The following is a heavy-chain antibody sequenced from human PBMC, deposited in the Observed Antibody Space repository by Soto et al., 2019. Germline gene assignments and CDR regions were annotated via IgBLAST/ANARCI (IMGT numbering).Heavy chain of an antibody. CDR1: GGSISSSSYY. Sequence: PSETLFLTCTVSGGSISSSSYYWGWIRQPPGKGLEWIGSIYYSGSTYYNPSLKSRVTISVDTSKNQFSLKLSSVTAADTAVYYCARLATGYYDFWSGYRQIDYWGQGTLVTVSS. D-gene: IGHD3-3*01. CDR2: IYYSGST. V-gene: IGHV4-39*01. CDR3: ARLATGYYDFWSGYRQIDY. J-gene: IGHJ4*02.